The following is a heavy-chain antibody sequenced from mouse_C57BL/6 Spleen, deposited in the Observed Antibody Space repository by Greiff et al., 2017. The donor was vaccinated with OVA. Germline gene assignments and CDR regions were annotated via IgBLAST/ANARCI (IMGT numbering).Heavy chain of an antibody. D-gene: IGHD1-2*01. CDR2: IYPGDGDT. J-gene: IGHJ2*01. CDR3: ARMGATANYFDD. Sequence: QVQLQQSGAELVKPGASVKISCKASGYAFSSHWMNWVKQRPGKGLEWIGQIYPGDGDTNYNGKFKGKATLTADKSSSTAYMQLSSLTSEDSAVYFCARMGATANYFDDWGKGTTLTVSS. V-gene: IGHV1-80*01. CDR1: GYAFSSHW.